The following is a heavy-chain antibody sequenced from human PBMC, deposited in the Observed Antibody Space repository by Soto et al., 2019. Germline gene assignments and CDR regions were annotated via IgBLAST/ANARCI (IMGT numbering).Heavy chain of an antibody. J-gene: IGHJ4*02. CDR2: VGGSGSDT. V-gene: IGHV3-23*01. Sequence: PGGSLRLSCSASAINFRSYAMSWVRQAPGKGLEWVSAVGGSGSDTYYADSVKGRFTISRDDSKNTLYLHMSSLRVEDTAIYYCAKRQSFDFWSGYLPFFDYWGQGVLVTV. CDR1: AINFRSYA. D-gene: IGHD3-3*01. CDR3: AKRQSFDFWSGYLPFFDY.